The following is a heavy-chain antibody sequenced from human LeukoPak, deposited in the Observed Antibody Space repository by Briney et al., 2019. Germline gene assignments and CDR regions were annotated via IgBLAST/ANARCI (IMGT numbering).Heavy chain of an antibody. V-gene: IGHV4-39*02. CDR3: ARVIRGPGWFDP. J-gene: IGHJ5*02. CDR1: GASTSSSSYY. D-gene: IGHD3-10*01. Sequence: SETLSLTCTVSGASTSSSSYYWGWIRQPPGKGLEWIGSINYSESTYDNPSLRSRLTIPIDTSQNHFSLKLSSVTAADTAVYYCARVIRGPGWFDPWGQGTLVTVSS. CDR2: INYSEST.